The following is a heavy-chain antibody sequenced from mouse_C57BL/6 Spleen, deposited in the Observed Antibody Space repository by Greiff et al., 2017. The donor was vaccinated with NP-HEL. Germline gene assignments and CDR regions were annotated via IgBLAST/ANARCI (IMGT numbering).Heavy chain of an antibody. CDR3: ARNSGTWYFDV. D-gene: IGHD4-1*01. J-gene: IGHJ1*03. CDR1: GYTFTDYN. V-gene: IGHV1-18*01. Sequence: EVQLQQSGPELVKPGASVKIPCKASGYTFTDYNMDWVKQSHGKSLEWIGDINPNNGGTIYNQKFKGKATLTVDKSSSTAYMELRSLTSEDTAVYYCARNSGTWYFDVWGTGTTVTVSS. CDR2: INPNNGGT.